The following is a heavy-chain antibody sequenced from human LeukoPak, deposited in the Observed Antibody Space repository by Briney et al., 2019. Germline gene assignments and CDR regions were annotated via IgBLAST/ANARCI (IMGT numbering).Heavy chain of an antibody. D-gene: IGHD5-12*01. Sequence: GGSLRLSCAASGFTFSSYAMSWVRQAPGKGLEWVSAISGSGGSTYYADSVKGRSTISRDNSKNTLYLQMNSLRAEDTAVYYCAKAGWRGGYDLSVHWGQGTLVTVSS. CDR3: AKAGWRGGYDLSVH. V-gene: IGHV3-23*01. J-gene: IGHJ4*02. CDR2: ISGSGGST. CDR1: GFTFSSYA.